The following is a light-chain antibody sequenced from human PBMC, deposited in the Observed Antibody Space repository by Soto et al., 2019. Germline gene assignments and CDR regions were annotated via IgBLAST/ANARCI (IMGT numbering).Light chain of an antibody. CDR2: GAS. V-gene: IGKV3-20*01. CDR3: QQYDSLPRA. J-gene: IGKJ1*01. CDR1: QSVISSH. Sequence: ESVVTQSPGTLSLSPGERATLSCRASQSVISSHLAWYQQKPGQAPRLLIYGASSRATGIPDRFSGSGSGTDFTLTINRLEPEDFAVYYCQQYDSLPRAFGPGTKVEIK.